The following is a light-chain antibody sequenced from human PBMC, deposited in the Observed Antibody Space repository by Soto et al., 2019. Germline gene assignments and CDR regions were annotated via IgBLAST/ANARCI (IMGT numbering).Light chain of an antibody. CDR1: SSDIGAYIY. J-gene: IGLJ2*01. CDR2: DVS. Sequence: QSALTQPASVSGSPGQSITISCTGTSSDIGAYIYVSWYQHRPAKAPKLIIYDVSDRPSGVSDRFSGSKSGNTASLTISGLQAEDEALYYCGSYTRDNTLIFGGGTKVTVL. CDR3: GSYTRDNTLI. V-gene: IGLV2-14*03.